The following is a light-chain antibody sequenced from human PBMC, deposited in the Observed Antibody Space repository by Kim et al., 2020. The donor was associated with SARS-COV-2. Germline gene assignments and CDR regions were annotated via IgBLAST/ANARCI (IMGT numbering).Light chain of an antibody. CDR2: YDD. CDR3: QAWDSSTAV. CDR1: KLGDKY. J-gene: IGLJ2*01. V-gene: IGLV3-1*01. Sequence: VSPGQTGSSTCSGDKLGDKYAFWYQQKPGQTPVLVIYYDDKRPSEIPERFSGSTSGNTATLTISGTQTMDEASYFCQAWDSSTAVFGGGTQLTVL.